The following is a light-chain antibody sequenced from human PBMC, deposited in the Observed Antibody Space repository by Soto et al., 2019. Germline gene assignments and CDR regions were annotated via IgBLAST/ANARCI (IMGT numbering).Light chain of an antibody. CDR3: ASFVTGGTYV. Sequence: QSALTQPASLSGSPGQAITISCSGTRSDVGGYNYVSWYQLHPGKAPKLLIHEVSERPSGISNRFSGSKSGNTASLTISGLQAEDEADYYCASFVTGGTYVFGSGTKLTVL. CDR1: RSDVGGYNY. CDR2: EVS. V-gene: IGLV2-14*01. J-gene: IGLJ1*01.